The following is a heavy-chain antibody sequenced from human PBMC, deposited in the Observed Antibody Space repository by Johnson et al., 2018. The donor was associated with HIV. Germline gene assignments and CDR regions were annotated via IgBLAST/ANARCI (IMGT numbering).Heavy chain of an antibody. V-gene: IGHV3-15*01. J-gene: IGHJ3*02. Sequence: VQLVESGGGLVKPGGSLRLSCAVSGFTFSDAWMSWVRQAPGKGLEWVGRIKRKSDGETTDYAAPVKGSFTIYRDDSKNTLYLQMNSLRAEDTAVYYCAKESGYCSSSSCYGDAFDIWGQGTMVTVSS. CDR1: GFTFSDAW. CDR3: AKESGYCSSSSCYGDAFDI. D-gene: IGHD2-2*01. CDR2: IKRKSDGETT.